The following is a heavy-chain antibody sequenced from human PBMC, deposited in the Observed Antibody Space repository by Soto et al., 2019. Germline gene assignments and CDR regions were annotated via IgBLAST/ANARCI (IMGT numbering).Heavy chain of an antibody. Sequence: EVQLVESGGDLVQPGGSLRLSCAASRFTFSDYSMNLVRQAPGKGLEWVSYISGGGETIYYADSVRGRFTISRDNAKNSLFLQMSSLREEDTAVYYCARESPSSQWLPTRYFDYWGQGTLVTVSA. CDR2: ISGGGETI. V-gene: IGHV3-48*02. CDR3: ARESPSSQWLPTRYFDY. J-gene: IGHJ4*02. CDR1: RFTFSDYS. D-gene: IGHD6-19*01.